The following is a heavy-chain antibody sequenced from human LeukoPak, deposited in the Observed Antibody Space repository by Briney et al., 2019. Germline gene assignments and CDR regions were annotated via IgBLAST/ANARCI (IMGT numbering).Heavy chain of an antibody. J-gene: IGHJ4*02. V-gene: IGHV3-7*01. CDR2: IKQDGSEK. CDR3: ARVTGYMIEDYFDY. Sequence: GGSLRLSCAASGFTFSSYWMSWVRQAPGKGLEWVANIKQDGSEKYYVDSVKGRFTISRDNAKNSLYLQMNSLRAEDTAVYYCARVTGYMIEDYFDYWGQGALVTVSS. D-gene: IGHD3-22*01. CDR1: GFTFSSYW.